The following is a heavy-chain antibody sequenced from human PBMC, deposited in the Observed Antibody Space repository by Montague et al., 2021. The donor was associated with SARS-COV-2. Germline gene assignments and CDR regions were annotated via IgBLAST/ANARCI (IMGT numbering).Heavy chain of an antibody. CDR3: ARGNRIAMAGTDFDS. CDR1: GGSISTSPYF. CDR2: IYYSGST. J-gene: IGHJ4*02. Sequence: SETLSLTCTVSGGSISTSPYFWGWIRQPPGKGLEWIGSIYYSGSTYYNPSLKSRVAISIDTSENQFSLKLSSVTAADTAVYYCARGNRIAMAGTDFDSWGQGTLVTVSS. D-gene: IGHD6-19*01. V-gene: IGHV4-39*07.